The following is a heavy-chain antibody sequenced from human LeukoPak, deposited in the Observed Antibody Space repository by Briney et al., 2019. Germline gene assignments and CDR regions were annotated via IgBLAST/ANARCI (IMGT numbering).Heavy chain of an antibody. D-gene: IGHD2-2*02. J-gene: IGHJ6*03. CDR3: ARDSIQVIDHYYYYYMDV. V-gene: IGHV1-18*01. CDR1: GYTFTSYG. Sequence: GASVKVSCKASGYTFTSYGISWVRQAPGHGLEWMGWISAYNGNTNYAQKLQGRVTMTTDTSTSTAYMGLRSLRSDDTAVYYCARDSIQVIDHYYYYYMDVWGKGTTVTISS. CDR2: ISAYNGNT.